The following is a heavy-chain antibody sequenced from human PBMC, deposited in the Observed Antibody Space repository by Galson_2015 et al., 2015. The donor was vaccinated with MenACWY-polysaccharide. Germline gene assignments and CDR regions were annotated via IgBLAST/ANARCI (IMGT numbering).Heavy chain of an antibody. V-gene: IGHV3-7*01. CDR1: GFSFRSSW. CDR3: ARHFDWAFDY. D-gene: IGHD3-9*01. CDR2: VNPDGSKK. J-gene: IGHJ4*02. Sequence: SLRLSCAASGFSFRSSWMTWVRQVPGKEPEWVANVNPDGSKKDYLDSMKGRFTISRDNVKNTLHLQVDSLRVEDTAVYYCARHFDWAFDYRGQGTLVTVSS.